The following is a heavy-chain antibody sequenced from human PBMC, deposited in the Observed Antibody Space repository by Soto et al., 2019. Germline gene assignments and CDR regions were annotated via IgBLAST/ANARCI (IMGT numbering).Heavy chain of an antibody. CDR3: AKDLLNTVTNCYYFDY. J-gene: IGHJ4*02. CDR1: GFTFSSYG. Sequence: QVQLVESGGGVVQPGRSLRLSCAASGFTFSSYGMHWVRQAPGKGLEWVAVISYDGSNKYYADSVKGRFTISRDNSKNTLYLQMNSLRAEDTAVYYCAKDLLNTVTNCYYFDYWGQGTLVTVSS. CDR2: ISYDGSNK. D-gene: IGHD4-17*01. V-gene: IGHV3-30*18.